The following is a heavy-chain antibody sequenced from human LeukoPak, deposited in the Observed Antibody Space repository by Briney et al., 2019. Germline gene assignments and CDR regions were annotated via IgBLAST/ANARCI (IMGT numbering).Heavy chain of an antibody. J-gene: IGHJ6*03. Sequence: SEALSLTCTVSGGSISSYYWSWIRRPPGKGLKWIGNIYYSGYTTYSPSPRSRVTISVDTSKNQFSLKLSSVTAADTAVYYCARETSQKGAHYMDVWGKGTTITISS. CDR2: IYYSGYT. V-gene: IGHV4-59*01. CDR3: ARETSQKGAHYMDV. D-gene: IGHD3-16*01. CDR1: GGSISSYY.